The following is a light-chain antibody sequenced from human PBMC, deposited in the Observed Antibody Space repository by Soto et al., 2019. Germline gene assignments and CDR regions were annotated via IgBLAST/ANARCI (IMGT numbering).Light chain of an antibody. Sequence: EIVMTQSPGTLSVSQGERATLSCRASQSVSSNLAWYQHKPGQSPRLLMYGVSTRGAGIPDRFSGSGSGTEFTLTISSLQSEDFAVYYCQQYNNWSPYTFGQGTKLEI. V-gene: IGKV3D-15*01. CDR2: GVS. CDR1: QSVSSN. J-gene: IGKJ2*01. CDR3: QQYNNWSPYT.